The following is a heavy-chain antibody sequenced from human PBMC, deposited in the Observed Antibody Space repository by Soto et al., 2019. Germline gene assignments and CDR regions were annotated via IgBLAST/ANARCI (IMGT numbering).Heavy chain of an antibody. CDR2: IYYSGST. CDR3: ARDGPADYYYYGMDV. Sequence: TLSLTCTVSGGSISSYYWSWIRQPPGKGLEWIGYIYYSGSTNYNPSLKSRVTISVDTSKNQFSLKLSSVTAADTAVYYCARDGPADYYYYGMDVWGQGTTVTVSS. D-gene: IGHD2-2*01. V-gene: IGHV4-59*01. CDR1: GGSISSYY. J-gene: IGHJ6*02.